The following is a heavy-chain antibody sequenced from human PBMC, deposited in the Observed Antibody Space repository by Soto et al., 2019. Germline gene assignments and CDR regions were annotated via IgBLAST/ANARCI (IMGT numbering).Heavy chain of an antibody. CDR2: MNPQSGNT. CDR1: GYSFISYD. CDR3: ALRYSDYVADGFDV. J-gene: IGHJ3*01. Sequence: QVQLVQSGAEVKKPGASVKVSCKSSGYSFISYDTNWVRQAPGQGLEWMGWMNPQSGNTGYAQKFPGRVTMTRNTAKRTAYMELRTLRSEETAVYYCALRYSDYVADGFDVWGQGTMVTVPS. V-gene: IGHV1-8*01. D-gene: IGHD4-17*01.